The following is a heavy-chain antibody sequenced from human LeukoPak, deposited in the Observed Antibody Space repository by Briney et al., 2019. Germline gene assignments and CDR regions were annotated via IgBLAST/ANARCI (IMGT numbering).Heavy chain of an antibody. CDR1: GYTFTGYY. V-gene: IGHV1-2*02. J-gene: IGHJ5*02. CDR2: INPNSGGT. CDR3: ARESKIIMTTVTIAWFDP. D-gene: IGHD4-11*01. Sequence: VASVKVSCKASGYTFTGYYMHWVRQAPGQGLEWMGWINPNSGGTNYAQKFQGRVTMTRDTSISTAYMELSRLRSDDTAVYYCARESKIIMTTVTIAWFDPWGQGTLVTVSS.